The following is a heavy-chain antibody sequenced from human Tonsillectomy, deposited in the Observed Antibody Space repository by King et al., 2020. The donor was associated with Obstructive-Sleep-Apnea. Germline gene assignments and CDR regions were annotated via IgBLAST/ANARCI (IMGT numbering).Heavy chain of an antibody. CDR1: GYTLTELS. CDR2: FDPEDGET. D-gene: IGHD3-10*01. CDR3: FAMVWGVIFYWFDP. Sequence: QLEQSGAEVKKPGASVKVSCKVSGYTLTELSMHWVRQAPGKGLEWMGGFDPEDGETIYAQKFQGRVTMTEDTSTDTAYMELSSLRSEDTAVYYCFAMVWGVIFYWFDPWGQGTLVTVSS. V-gene: IGHV1-24*01. J-gene: IGHJ5*02.